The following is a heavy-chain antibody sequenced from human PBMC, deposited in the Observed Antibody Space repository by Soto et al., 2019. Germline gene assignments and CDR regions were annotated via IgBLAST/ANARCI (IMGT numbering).Heavy chain of an antibody. D-gene: IGHD1-20*01. CDR3: ATGICY. V-gene: IGHV3-30*03. CDR1: GCTFSSYG. CDR2: ISYDGSNK. J-gene: IGHJ4*02. Sequence: QVQLVESGGGVVQTGRSLRLSCAASGCTFSSYGMHWVRQAPGKGLEWVAVISYDGSNKYYADSVKCRVTISRDNSKNTLYMQMNSLRAEDTAVYYCATGICYWCQGTLVTVSS.